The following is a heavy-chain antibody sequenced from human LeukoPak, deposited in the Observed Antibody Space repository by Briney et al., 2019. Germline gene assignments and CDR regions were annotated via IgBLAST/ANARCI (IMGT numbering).Heavy chain of an antibody. D-gene: IGHD2-8*01. Sequence: SETLSLTCTVSGGSISSYYWNWIRQPAGKGLEWIGHIYTSGSTNYNSSRKSRVTMSVDTSKNQFSVKLNSVIAADTAMYYCARGVYLGNGYYFDYWGQGTLVTVSS. CDR1: GGSISSYY. V-gene: IGHV4-4*07. CDR2: IYTSGST. J-gene: IGHJ4*02. CDR3: ARGVYLGNGYYFDY.